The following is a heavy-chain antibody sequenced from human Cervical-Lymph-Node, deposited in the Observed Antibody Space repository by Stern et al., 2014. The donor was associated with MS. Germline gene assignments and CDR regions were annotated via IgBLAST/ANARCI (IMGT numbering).Heavy chain of an antibody. J-gene: IGHJ4*02. V-gene: IGHV5-51*01. D-gene: IGHD1-14*01. CDR1: GFKVSIYR. Sequence: EAHLVESGAELIRPGESLKISRKGFGFKVSIYRIAWVRQMPGKGLEWMGIIYPGDSDTRYSPSCQGQVTMSADKSTSTACLQWSALNASDTAMYFCARQTTAWASDVWGQGALVTVS. CDR3: ARQTTAWASDV. CDR2: IYPGDSDT.